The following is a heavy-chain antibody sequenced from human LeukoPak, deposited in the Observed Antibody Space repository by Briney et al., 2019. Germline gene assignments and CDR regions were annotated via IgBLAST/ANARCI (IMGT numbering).Heavy chain of an antibody. V-gene: IGHV3-48*04. CDR2: ISVGSDAT. J-gene: IGHJ4*02. CDR3: ARLSGTGYFDL. CDR1: GLTLSNYN. D-gene: IGHD1-1*01. Sequence: GGSLRLSCAASGLTLSNYNMNWVRQAPGKGPEWISYISVGSDATYYADAVRGRFTISRDTAKNSLILQMNSLRAGDTALYFCARLSGTGYFDLWGQGTLVTVSS.